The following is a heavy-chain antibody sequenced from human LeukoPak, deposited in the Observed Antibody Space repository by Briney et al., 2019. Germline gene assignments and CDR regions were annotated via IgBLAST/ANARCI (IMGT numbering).Heavy chain of an antibody. J-gene: IGHJ4*02. CDR3: ARVISYYDFWSGLDY. CDR1: GFTFSSYS. Sequence: GGSLRLSCAASGFTFSSYSMNWVRQAPGKGLEWVSSISSSSSYIYYADSVKGRFTISRDNAKNSLYLQMNSLRAEDTAVYYCARVISYYDFWSGLDYWGQGTLVTVSS. D-gene: IGHD3-3*01. V-gene: IGHV3-21*01. CDR2: ISSSSSYI.